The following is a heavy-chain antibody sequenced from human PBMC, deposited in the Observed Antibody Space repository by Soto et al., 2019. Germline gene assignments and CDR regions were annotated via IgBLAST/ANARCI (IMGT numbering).Heavy chain of an antibody. CDR1: GFTFSSYT. Sequence: EVQLLESGGGLVPPGGSLRLSCAASGFTFSSYTMNWVRQAPGKGLEWVSAITSSGGTTYYADSVKGRFTVSTDNSENTLYLQKNSLRAEDTAEYYCAKDRGGRAIFGVVIIDGMDVWGQGTTVTVSS. CDR3: AKDRGGRAIFGVVIIDGMDV. CDR2: ITSSGGTT. J-gene: IGHJ6*02. D-gene: IGHD3-3*01. V-gene: IGHV3-23*01.